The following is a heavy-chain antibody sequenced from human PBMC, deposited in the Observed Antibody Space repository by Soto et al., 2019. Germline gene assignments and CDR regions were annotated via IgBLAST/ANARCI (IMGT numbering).Heavy chain of an antibody. CDR3: AKDQLAYCGGDCSDFDY. Sequence: GGSLRLSCAASGFTFSSYAMSWVRQAPGKGLEWVSAISGSGGSTYYADSVKGRFTISRDNSKNTLYLQMNSLRAEDTAVYYCAKDQLAYCGGDCSDFDYWGQGTLVTVSS. V-gene: IGHV3-23*01. CDR2: ISGSGGST. D-gene: IGHD2-21*02. J-gene: IGHJ4*02. CDR1: GFTFSSYA.